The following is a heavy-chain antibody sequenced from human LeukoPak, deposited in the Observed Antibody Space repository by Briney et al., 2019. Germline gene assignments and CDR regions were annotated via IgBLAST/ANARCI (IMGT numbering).Heavy chain of an antibody. Sequence: SETLSLTCTVSGGSISSYYWSWIRQPPGKGLEWIGYIYYSGSTNYNPSLKSRVTMSVDTSKNQFSLKLSSVTAADTAVYYRAREGTIFGVVEYFQHWGQGTLVTVSS. CDR1: GGSISSYY. J-gene: IGHJ1*01. V-gene: IGHV4-59*12. D-gene: IGHD3-3*01. CDR3: AREGTIFGVVEYFQH. CDR2: IYYSGST.